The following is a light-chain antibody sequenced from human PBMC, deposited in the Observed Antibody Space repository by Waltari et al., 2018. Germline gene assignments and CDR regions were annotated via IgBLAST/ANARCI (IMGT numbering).Light chain of an antibody. CDR2: SNN. V-gene: IGLV1-44*01. Sequence: QSVLTQPPSASGTPGQRVTISCSGSSSNIGSNPVTWYQQLPGAAPKLLVYSNNRRPSGVPDRLSGSKSGTSASLAISGLQSEDEADYYCAAWDDSLNGVVFGGGTKLTVL. CDR3: AAWDDSLNGVV. J-gene: IGLJ2*01. CDR1: SSNIGSNP.